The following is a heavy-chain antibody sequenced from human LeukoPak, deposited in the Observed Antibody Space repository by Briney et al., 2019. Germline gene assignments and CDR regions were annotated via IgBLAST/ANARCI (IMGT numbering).Heavy chain of an antibody. CDR3: AREWAPSYDILTGYYKRDWFDP. Sequence: GASVKVSCKASGGTFSSYAISWVRQAPGQGLEWMGGIIPIFGTANYAQKFQGRVTITTDESTSTAYMELSSLRSEDTAVYYCAREWAPSYDILTGYYKRDWFDPWGQGTLVTVSS. J-gene: IGHJ5*02. CDR1: GGTFSSYA. D-gene: IGHD3-9*01. V-gene: IGHV1-69*05. CDR2: IIPIFGTA.